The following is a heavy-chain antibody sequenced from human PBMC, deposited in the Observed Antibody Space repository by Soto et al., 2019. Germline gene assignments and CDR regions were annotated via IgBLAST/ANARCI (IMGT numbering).Heavy chain of an antibody. Sequence: VPLSVARAIYGADFDGYYWSRIRHPPWKWLEWIGEINHSGSTNYNPSLKSRVTISVDTSKNQFSLKLSSVTAADTAVYYCARPRDGYKRPAAFDYWGQGTLVTVS. CDR1: GADFDGYY. D-gene: IGHD5-12*01. J-gene: IGHJ4*02. V-gene: IGHV4-34*01. CDR3: ARPRDGYKRPAAFDY. CDR2: INHSGST.